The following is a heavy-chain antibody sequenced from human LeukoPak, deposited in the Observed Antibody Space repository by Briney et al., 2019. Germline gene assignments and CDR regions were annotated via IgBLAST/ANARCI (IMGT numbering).Heavy chain of an antibody. V-gene: IGHV3-48*03. D-gene: IGHD3-10*01. Sequence: GGSLRLSCAASGFTFSSYAMNWVRQAPGKGLEWVSYISSSGSTIYYADSVKGRFTISRDNANNSLYLQMNSLRAEDAAVYYCARDRNYGTKYWGQGTLVTVSS. CDR3: ARDRNYGTKY. CDR2: ISSSGSTI. J-gene: IGHJ4*02. CDR1: GFTFSSYA.